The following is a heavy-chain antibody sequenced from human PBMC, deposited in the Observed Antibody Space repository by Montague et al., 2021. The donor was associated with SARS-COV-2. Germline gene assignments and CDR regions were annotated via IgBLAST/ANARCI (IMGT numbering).Heavy chain of an antibody. CDR3: ARDLLDYGLWSSGSYYNAYYYYYGMDV. D-gene: IGHD3-10*01. J-gene: IGHJ6*02. Sequence: SLRLSCAASGFTFSSYNMNWVRQAPGKGLEWVSSISSSSSYIYYADSVKGRFTISRDNAKNSLYLQMNSLRAEDTAVYYCARDLLDYGLWSSGSYYNAYYYYYGMDVWGQGTTVTVSS. V-gene: IGHV3-21*01. CDR1: GFTFSSYN. CDR2: ISSSSSYI.